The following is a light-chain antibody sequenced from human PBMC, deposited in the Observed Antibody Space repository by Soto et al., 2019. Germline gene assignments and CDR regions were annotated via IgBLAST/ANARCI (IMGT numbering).Light chain of an antibody. Sequence: QSVLTQPPSVSAAPGQEVTISCSGSSSNIGKNYVSWYQQVPGTAPRLVIYEDNKRRSGIPDRFSGSKSGTSATLGITGLQTGYEADYYCGTWDSSLSVFVFGTGTKLTVL. CDR3: GTWDSSLSVFV. CDR2: EDN. CDR1: SSNIGKNY. V-gene: IGLV1-51*02. J-gene: IGLJ1*01.